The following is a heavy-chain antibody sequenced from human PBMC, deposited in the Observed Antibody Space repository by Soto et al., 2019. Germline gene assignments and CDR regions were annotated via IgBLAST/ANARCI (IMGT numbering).Heavy chain of an antibody. CDR3: AKYLDSADTYTCYCGMDF. Sequence: GGSLRLSCAASGFAFSRYGIPWVRQAPGKGLAWVAVISYDGSDKLYADSVKGRFTISRDNSKNTLYLQMISLRAEDTAVHYFAKYLDSADTYTCYCGMDFWGQGTTGTVSS. J-gene: IGHJ6*02. CDR1: GFAFSRYG. CDR2: ISYDGSDK. D-gene: IGHD1-20*01. V-gene: IGHV3-30*18.